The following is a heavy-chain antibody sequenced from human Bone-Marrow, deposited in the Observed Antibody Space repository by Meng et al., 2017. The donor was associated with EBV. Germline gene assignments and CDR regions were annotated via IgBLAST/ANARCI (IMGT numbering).Heavy chain of an antibody. CDR2: IDYSGST. V-gene: IGHV4-30-4*01. D-gene: IGHD6-19*01. Sequence: VPTQESGHGLVKPSQTLSLTCAVSAGSISSGGDHWSWIRQPPGKGLEWIGYIDYSGSTYHNPSLKSRVTTSVDASNNQFSLKLSSVTAADTAVYYCATYEMGGAGKGYWGQGTLVTVSS. CDR1: AGSISSGGDH. CDR3: ATYEMGGAGKGY. J-gene: IGHJ4*02.